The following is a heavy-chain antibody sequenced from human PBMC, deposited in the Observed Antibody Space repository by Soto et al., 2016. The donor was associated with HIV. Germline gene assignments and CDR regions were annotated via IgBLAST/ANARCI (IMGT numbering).Heavy chain of an antibody. CDR1: GFTVSNNY. J-gene: IGHJ2*01. V-gene: IGHV3-53*02. CDR2: MYSGGTT. CDR3: ARLRNYWYFDL. Sequence: EVQLVETGGGLIQPGESLRLSCEASGFTVSNNYMSWVRQAPGKGLEWVSVMYSGGTTFYADSVKDRFTISRDNSKNTLFLQMDSLRAEDMAVYYCARLRNYWYFDLWGRGTLVTVSS. D-gene: IGHD4-17*01.